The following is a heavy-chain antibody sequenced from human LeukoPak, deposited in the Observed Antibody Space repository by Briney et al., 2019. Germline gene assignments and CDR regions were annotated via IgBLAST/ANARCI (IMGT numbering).Heavy chain of an antibody. V-gene: IGHV3-23*01. D-gene: IGHD6-13*01. CDR3: AKEYTAAAGRGYYFDY. CDR1: GFTFSSYG. Sequence: PGRSLRLSCAASGFTFSSYGMHWVRQAPGKGLEWVSAISGSGGSTYYADSVKGRFTISRDNSKNTLYLQMNSLRAEDTAVYYCAKEYTAAAGRGYYFDYWGQGTLVTVSS. J-gene: IGHJ4*02. CDR2: ISGSGGST.